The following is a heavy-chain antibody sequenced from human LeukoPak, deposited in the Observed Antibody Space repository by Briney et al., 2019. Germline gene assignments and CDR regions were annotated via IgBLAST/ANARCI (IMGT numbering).Heavy chain of an antibody. J-gene: IGHJ4*02. V-gene: IGHV4-4*07. CDR3: ARDRGDRSFDY. CDR1: GGSISSYY. D-gene: IGHD2-21*02. CDR2: FSTSGST. Sequence: SETLSLTCTVSGGSISSYYWSWIRQPAGKGLELIGRFSTSGSTNYNPSLKSRVTMSADTSTNQFSLKVTSVTAADTAVYYCARDRGDRSFDYWGRGTLVTVSS.